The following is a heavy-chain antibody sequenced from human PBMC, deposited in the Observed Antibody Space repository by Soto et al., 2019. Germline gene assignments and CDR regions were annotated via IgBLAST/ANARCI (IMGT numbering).Heavy chain of an antibody. D-gene: IGHD3-22*01. CDR3: AKWSAAGTVYYYDTGMDV. CDR2: ISGSGGTT. Sequence: EVQLLESGGGLVQHGGSLRLSCAASGSTFSNYAMSWGRQAPGKGQEWVSGISGSGGTTYCADSVKGRLSISRDTCRNTLFLQMDSLRAEDKAVSYCAKWSAAGTVYYYDTGMDVWGQGTTVTVSS. V-gene: IGHV3-23*01. J-gene: IGHJ6*02. CDR1: GSTFSNYA.